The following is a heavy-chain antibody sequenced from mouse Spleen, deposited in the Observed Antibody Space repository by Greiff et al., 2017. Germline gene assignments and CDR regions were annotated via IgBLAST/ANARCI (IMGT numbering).Heavy chain of an antibody. CDR2: ISSGSSTI. CDR1: GFTFSSFG. Sequence: EVQLVESGGGLVQPGGSRKLSCAASGFTFSSFGMHWVRQAPEKGLEWVAYISSGSSTIYYADKVKGRFTISRDNPKNTLFLQMTSLMSEDTAMYYCARDDGYYFYYAMDYWGQGTSVTVSS. V-gene: IGHV5-17*02. J-gene: IGHJ4*01. CDR3: ARDDGYYFYYAMDY. D-gene: IGHD2-3*01.